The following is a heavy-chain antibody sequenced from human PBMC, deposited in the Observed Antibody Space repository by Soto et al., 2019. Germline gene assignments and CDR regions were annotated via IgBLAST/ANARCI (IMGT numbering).Heavy chain of an antibody. CDR3: TGITWFRGMDV. CDR1: VDSVSSNSAA. J-gene: IGHJ6*02. D-gene: IGHD3-10*01. Sequence: QPLSLSCAISVDSVSSNSAAWDWIRQCPSIGLEWLGRTYYKSKWNNDYAPSVKSRITIITDTSKNQFSLHLYSVTPEDTAVYYCTGITWFRGMDVWGQGTPVTVSS. V-gene: IGHV6-1*01. CDR2: TYYKSKWNN.